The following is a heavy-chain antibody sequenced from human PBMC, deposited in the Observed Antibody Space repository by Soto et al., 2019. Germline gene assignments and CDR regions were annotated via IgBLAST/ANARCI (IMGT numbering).Heavy chain of an antibody. J-gene: IGHJ5*02. V-gene: IGHV2-5*02. D-gene: IGHD6-19*01. Sequence: SGPTLVNPTQTLTLTCTFSGFSLSTSGVGVGWIRQPPGKALEWLALIYWDDDKRYSPSLKSRLTITKDTSKNQVVLTMTNMDPVDTATYYCAHSAGYSSGWYPGDNWFDPRGQGTRVTVSS. CDR2: IYWDDDK. CDR1: GFSLSTSGVG. CDR3: AHSAGYSSGWYPGDNWFDP.